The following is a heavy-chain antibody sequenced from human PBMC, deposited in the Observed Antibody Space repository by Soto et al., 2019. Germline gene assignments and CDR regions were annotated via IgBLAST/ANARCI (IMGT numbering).Heavy chain of an antibody. J-gene: IGHJ6*02. V-gene: IGHV4-59*01. CDR3: AREGTTVDSYYYYGMDV. CDR1: GGYISSYY. CDR2: IYYSGST. D-gene: IGHD1-1*01. Sequence: QVQLQESGPGLVTPSETLSLTCTVSGGYISSYYWSWIRQPPGKGLEWIGYIYYSGSTNYNPSLKSRVTIAVDTSKNQFSLKLSSVTAADTAVYYCAREGTTVDSYYYYGMDVGGQGTTVTVSS.